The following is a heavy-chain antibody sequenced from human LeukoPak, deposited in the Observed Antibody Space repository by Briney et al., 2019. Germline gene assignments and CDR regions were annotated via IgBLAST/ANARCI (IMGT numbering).Heavy chain of an antibody. CDR1: GITLSNYG. Sequence: GGSLRLSCAVSGITLSNYGVTWVRQAPGKGLELVASTNQDGSEKYHVDSVKGRFTISRDNDKNSLYLQMNSLRAEDTAVYYCARDPGFSAFDIWGQGAVVTVSS. CDR3: ARDPGFSAFDI. J-gene: IGHJ3*02. CDR2: TNQDGSEK. V-gene: IGHV3-7*01.